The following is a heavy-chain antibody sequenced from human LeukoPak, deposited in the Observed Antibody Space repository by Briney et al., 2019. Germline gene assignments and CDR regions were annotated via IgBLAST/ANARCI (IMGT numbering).Heavy chain of an antibody. V-gene: IGHV3-33*01. CDR1: GFTFSRYG. CDR2: IWYDGSNK. CDR3: VRAYDILTGPEY. Sequence: QPGGSLRLSCAASGFTFSRYGTHWVRQAPGKGLEWVAVIWYDGSNKYYADSVKGRFTISRDHSKNMLYLQMNSLSAEDTAVYYCVRAYDILTGPEYWGQGTLVTVSS. D-gene: IGHD3-9*01. J-gene: IGHJ4*02.